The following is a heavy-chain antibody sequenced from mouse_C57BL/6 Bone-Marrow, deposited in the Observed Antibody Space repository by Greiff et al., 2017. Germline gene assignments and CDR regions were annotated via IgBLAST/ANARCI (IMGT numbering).Heavy chain of an antibody. CDR3: SPYYGSSLAWFAY. J-gene: IGHJ3*01. CDR1: GYTFTSYW. V-gene: IGHV1-50*01. CDR2: IDPSDSYT. Sequence: VQLKEPGAELVKPGASVKLSCKASGYTFTSYWMQWVKQRPGQGLEWIGEIDPSDSYTNYNQKFKGKATLTVDTSSSTAYMQLSSLTSEDSAVYYCSPYYGSSLAWFAYWGQGTLVTVSA. D-gene: IGHD1-1*01.